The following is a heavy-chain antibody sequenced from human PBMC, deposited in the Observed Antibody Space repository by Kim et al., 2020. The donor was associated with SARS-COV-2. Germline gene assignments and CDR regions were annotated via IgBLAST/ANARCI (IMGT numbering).Heavy chain of an antibody. CDR1: GGSISSGDYY. D-gene: IGHD3-22*01. V-gene: IGHV4-30-4*01. CDR2: IYYSGST. J-gene: IGHJ3*02. Sequence: SETLSLTCTVSGGSISSGDYYWSWIRQPPGKGLEWIGYIYYSGSTYYNPSLKSRVTISVDTSKNQFSLKLSSVTAADAAVYYCARDVGYYDSNDAFDIWGQGTMVTVSS. CDR3: ARDVGYYDSNDAFDI.